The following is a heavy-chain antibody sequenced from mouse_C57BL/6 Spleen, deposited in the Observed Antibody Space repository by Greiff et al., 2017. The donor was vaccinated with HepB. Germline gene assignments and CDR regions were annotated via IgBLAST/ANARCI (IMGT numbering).Heavy chain of an antibody. CDR2: IDPSDSYT. J-gene: IGHJ2*01. V-gene: IGHV1-50*01. CDR1: GYTFPSYW. Sequence: QVQLQQPGAELVKPGASVKLSCKASGYTFPSYWLQWVNQRPGQGLEWIGEIDPSDSYTNYKQKFKGKATLTVDTSSSTAYMQRSSLTSEDSAVYYCARSGLLRGFDYWGQGTTLTVSS. D-gene: IGHD1-1*01. CDR3: ARSGLLRGFDY.